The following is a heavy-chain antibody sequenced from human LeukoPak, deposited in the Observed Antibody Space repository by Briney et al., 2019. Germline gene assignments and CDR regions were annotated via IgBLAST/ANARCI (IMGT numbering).Heavy chain of an antibody. CDR2: INPNSGGK. CDR1: GYTFTGYY. D-gene: IGHD6-19*01. CDR3: ARERVGSGWPRPYYFER. Sequence: GASVKVSFKASGYTFTGYYMHWVRQAPGQGPEWMGWINPNSGGKNYAQKFQGRVTMTRDTSISTAYMELTTLTSGDTAVYYCARERVGSGWPRPYYFERWGQGALVTVSS. V-gene: IGHV1-2*02. J-gene: IGHJ4*02.